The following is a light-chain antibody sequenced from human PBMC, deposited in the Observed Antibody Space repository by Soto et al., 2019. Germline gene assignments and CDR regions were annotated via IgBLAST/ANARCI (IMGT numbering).Light chain of an antibody. CDR2: DVS. V-gene: IGLV2-14*01. J-gene: IGLJ1*01. CDR3: SAYTLSSPYV. Sequence: QSALTQPASVSGSPGQSITISCTGTSSDVSGNNYVSWYQQHPGKTPQLMIYDVSNRPCGVSNRCSDSKSGNTASMTISGLQDEDEDDYDGSAYTLSSPYVFGTGTKLTVL. CDR1: SSDVSGNNY.